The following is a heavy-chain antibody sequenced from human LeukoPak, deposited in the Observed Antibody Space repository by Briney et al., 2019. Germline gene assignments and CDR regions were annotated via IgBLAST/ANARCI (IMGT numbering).Heavy chain of an antibody. J-gene: IGHJ6*03. CDR3: ATHSSSSPYYMDV. Sequence: GGSLRLSCAASGFTFSSYWMSWVRQAPGKGLEWVANIKQDGSEKYYVDSVKGRFTISRDNAKNSLCLQMNSLRAEDTAVYYCATHSSSSPYYMDVWGKGTTVTVSS. CDR2: IKQDGSEK. CDR1: GFTFSSYW. D-gene: IGHD6-6*01. V-gene: IGHV3-7*01.